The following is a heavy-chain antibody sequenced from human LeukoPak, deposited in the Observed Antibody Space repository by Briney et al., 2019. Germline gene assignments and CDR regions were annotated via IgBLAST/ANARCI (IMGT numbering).Heavy chain of an antibody. CDR1: GFTFSSYW. CDR2: ISSSGSTK. CDR3: ARDLGYYYDSSGYSDY. Sequence: GGSLRLSCAASGFTFSSYWMSWVRQAPGKGLEWVSYISSSGSTKYYADSVKGRFTISRDNAKNSLYLQMNSLRAEDTAVYYCARDLGYYYDSSGYSDYWGQGTLVTVSS. J-gene: IGHJ4*02. D-gene: IGHD3-22*01. V-gene: IGHV3-48*04.